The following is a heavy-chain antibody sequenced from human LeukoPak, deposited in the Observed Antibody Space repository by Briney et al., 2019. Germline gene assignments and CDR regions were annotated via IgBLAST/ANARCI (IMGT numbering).Heavy chain of an antibody. CDR2: IYYSGST. D-gene: IGHD5-12*01. J-gene: IGHJ6*03. CDR3: ARVRGYSDYYYYMDV. Sequence: SETLSHTCTVSGGSISSSSWYWGWIRHPPGKGLEWIGSIYYSGSTYYNPSLKSRVTISVDASKNQFSLKLSSVTAADTAVYYCARVRGYSDYYYYMDVWGKGTTVIISS. CDR1: GGSISSSSWY. V-gene: IGHV4-39*07.